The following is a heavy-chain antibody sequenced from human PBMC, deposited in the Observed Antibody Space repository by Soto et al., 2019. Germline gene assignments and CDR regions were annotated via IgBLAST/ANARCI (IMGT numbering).Heavy chain of an antibody. CDR3: ARSAVAGFHLFPGGFDY. CDR2: IIPIFGTA. Sequence: QVQLVQSGAEVKKPGSSVKVSCKASGGTFSSYAISWVRQAPGQGLEWMGGIIPIFGTANYAQKFQGRVTITADESTSTAYMELSSLRSEDTAVYYCARSAVAGFHLFPGGFDYWGQGTLVTVSS. V-gene: IGHV1-69*01. D-gene: IGHD6-19*01. J-gene: IGHJ4*02. CDR1: GGTFSSYA.